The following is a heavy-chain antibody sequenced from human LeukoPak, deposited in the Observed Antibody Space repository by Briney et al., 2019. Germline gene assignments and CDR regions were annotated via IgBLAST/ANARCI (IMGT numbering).Heavy chain of an antibody. D-gene: IGHD5-12*01. CDR1: GFTFSSYS. CDR3: ARDLSGYAFFDY. Sequence: PGGSLRLSCAASGFTFSSYSMNWVRQAPGKGVEWVSSISSSSSYIYYADSVKGRFTISRDNAKNSLYLQMNSLRAEDTAVYYCARDLSGYAFFDYWGQGTLVTVSS. CDR2: ISSSSSYI. V-gene: IGHV3-21*01. J-gene: IGHJ4*02.